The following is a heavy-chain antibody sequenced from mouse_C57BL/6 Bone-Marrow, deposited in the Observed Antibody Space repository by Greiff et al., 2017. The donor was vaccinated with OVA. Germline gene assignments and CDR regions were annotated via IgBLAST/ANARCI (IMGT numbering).Heavy chain of an antibody. D-gene: IGHD2-3*01. J-gene: IGHJ2*01. CDR3: ARRGWLLPYYFDY. CDR2: INPSNGGT. CDR1: GYTFTSYW. V-gene: IGHV1-53*01. Sequence: QVQLQQPGTELVQPGASVKLSCKAFGYTFTSYWMHWVKQRPGQGLEWIGNINPSNGGTNYNEKFKSKATLTVDKSSSTAYMQLSSLTSEDSAVYYCARRGWLLPYYFDYWGQGTTLTVSS.